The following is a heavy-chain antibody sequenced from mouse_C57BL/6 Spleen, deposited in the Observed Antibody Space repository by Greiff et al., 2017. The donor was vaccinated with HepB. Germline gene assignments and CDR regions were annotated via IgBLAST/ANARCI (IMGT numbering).Heavy chain of an antibody. D-gene: IGHD1-1*01. J-gene: IGHJ2*01. V-gene: IGHV5-6*01. CDR2: ISSGGSYT. Sequence: EVHLVESGGDLVKPGGSLKLSCAASGFTFSSYGMSWVRQTPDKRLEWVATISSGGSYTYYPDSVKGRFTISRDNAKNTLYLQMSSLKSEDTAMYYCARQTTVVAHYFDYWGQGTTLTVSS. CDR1: GFTFSSYG. CDR3: ARQTTVVAHYFDY.